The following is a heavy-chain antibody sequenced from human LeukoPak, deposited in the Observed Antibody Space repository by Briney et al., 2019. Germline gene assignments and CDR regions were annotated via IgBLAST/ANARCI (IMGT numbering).Heavy chain of an antibody. J-gene: IGHJ3*02. D-gene: IGHD3-9*01. Sequence: PGGSLRLSCAASGFTFSSYAMSWVRQAPGKGLEWVSAISGSGGSTYYADSVKGRFTISRDNSENTLYLQMNSLRAEDTAVYYCAKADDILTGYYAFDIWGQGTMVTVSS. V-gene: IGHV3-23*01. CDR1: GFTFSSYA. CDR2: ISGSGGST. CDR3: AKADDILTGYYAFDI.